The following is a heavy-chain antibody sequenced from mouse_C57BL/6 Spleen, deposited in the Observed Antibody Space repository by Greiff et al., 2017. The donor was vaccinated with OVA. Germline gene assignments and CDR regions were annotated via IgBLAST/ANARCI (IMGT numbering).Heavy chain of an antibody. D-gene: IGHD1-1*01. CDR2: IDPEDGDT. Sequence: VQLKQSGAELVRPGASVKLSCTASGFNIKDYYMHWVKQRSEQGLEWIGRIDPEDGDTEYAPKFQGKATMTADTSSNTAYLQLSSLTSEDTAVYYCTTWGTTVVATDYWGQGTTLTVSS. J-gene: IGHJ2*01. CDR3: TTWGTTVVATDY. V-gene: IGHV14-1*01. CDR1: GFNIKDYY.